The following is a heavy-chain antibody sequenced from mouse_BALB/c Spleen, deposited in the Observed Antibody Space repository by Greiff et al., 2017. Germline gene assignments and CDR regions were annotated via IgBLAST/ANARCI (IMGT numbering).Heavy chain of an antibody. CDR1: GYSFTSYW. CDR3: AGDTDTRWCSDD. CDR2: IHPSDSET. Sequence: QVQLQQPGAELVKPGASVKLSCKASGYSFTSYWMNWVKQRPGQGLEWIGMIHPSDSETKLNQKFKAKATLTVDKSSTTAYMQLSSPTSEDSAFYYCAGDTDTRWCSDDWGEGTTVTVSS. V-gene: IGHV1-74*01. J-gene: IGHJ1*01. D-gene: IGHD1-1*02.